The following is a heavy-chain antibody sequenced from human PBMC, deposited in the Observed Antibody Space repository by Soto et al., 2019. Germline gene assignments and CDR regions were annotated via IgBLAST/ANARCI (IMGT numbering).Heavy chain of an antibody. CDR1: GYTFTSYV. D-gene: IGHD3-22*01. J-gene: IGHJ4*02. CDR3: ARESWYYYDSSGYYFDY. CDR2: INAGNGNT. Sequence: ASVKVSCKASGYTFTSYVMHWVRQAPGQRLEWMGWINAGNGNTKYSQKFQGRVTITRDTSASTAYMELSSLRSEDTAVYYCARESWYYYDSSGYYFDYWGQGTLVTVSS. V-gene: IGHV1-3*01.